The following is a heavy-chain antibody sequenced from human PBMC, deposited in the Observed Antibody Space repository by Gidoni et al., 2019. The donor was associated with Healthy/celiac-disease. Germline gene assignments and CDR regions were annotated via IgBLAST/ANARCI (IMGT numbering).Heavy chain of an antibody. CDR1: GGYISSYY. V-gene: IGHV4-4*07. D-gene: IGHD1-1*01. Sequence: QVQLQESGPGLVKPSETLSPTCTVSGGYISSYYWSWIRPPAEQRLEWLGRIYTSESTNYNPSHKSRVTMSVDTSKNQFSLKLSSVTAADTAVYYCARVGYRDAFDIWGQGTMVTVSS. CDR2: IYTSEST. J-gene: IGHJ3*02. CDR3: ARVGYRDAFDI.